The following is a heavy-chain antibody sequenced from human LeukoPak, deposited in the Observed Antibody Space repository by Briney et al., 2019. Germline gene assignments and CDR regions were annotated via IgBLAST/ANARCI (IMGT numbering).Heavy chain of an antibody. Sequence: SVTVPCKPSRYGFNLYGFRWVRQAPAQGLEWMGWISGYNGDTKHPQKTQCRVPVTTESSASTAYMALRTLRSDDTAIYYCARDRDLIGVTTTRLDYWGQGTLVTVSS. D-gene: IGHD6-19*01. CDR3: ARDRDLIGVTTTRLDY. CDR1: RYGFNLYG. J-gene: IGHJ4*02. V-gene: IGHV1-18*04. CDR2: ISGYNGDT.